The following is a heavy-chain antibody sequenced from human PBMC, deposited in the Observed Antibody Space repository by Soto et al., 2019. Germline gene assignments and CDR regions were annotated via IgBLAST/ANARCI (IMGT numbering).Heavy chain of an antibody. CDR1: GFTFSSYA. CDR3: AKIFKAGFLENFDS. Sequence: GGSLRLSCAASGFTFSSYAMSWVRQAPGKGLEWVSGISDSGGIIYYAGSVKGRFTISRDNSKNTVFLQMNSLRAEDTAVYYCAKIFKAGFLENFDSWGQGILVTVSS. D-gene: IGHD3-3*01. J-gene: IGHJ4*02. V-gene: IGHV3-23*01. CDR2: ISDSGGII.